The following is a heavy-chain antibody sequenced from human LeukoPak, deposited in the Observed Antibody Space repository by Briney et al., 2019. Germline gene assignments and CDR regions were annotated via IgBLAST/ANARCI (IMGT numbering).Heavy chain of an antibody. CDR1: GGAISIISYY. CDR2: IYYSGST. J-gene: IGHJ4*02. D-gene: IGHD3-22*01. V-gene: IGHV4-39*07. CDR3: ARFEREYDSSGYYYSYFDY. Sequence: SETLSLTCTVSGGAISIISYYWGWIRQPPGKGLEWIGSIYYSGSTYYNPSLKRRVTISVDTSKNRFSLKLSSVTAADTAVYYCARFEREYDSSGYYYSYFDYWGQGTLVTVSS.